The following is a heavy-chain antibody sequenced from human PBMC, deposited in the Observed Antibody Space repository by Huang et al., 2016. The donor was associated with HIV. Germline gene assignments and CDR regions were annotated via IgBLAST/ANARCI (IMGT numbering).Heavy chain of an antibody. CDR3: ARAARGDGDQGAFED. V-gene: IGHV1-3*01. J-gene: IGHJ3*01. CDR2: NNPAKGRN. Sequence: QVQLVQSGAALKKPGASAKLSCTASGYTFTAYSIHWLRRLPGQGLEWLGWNNPAKGRNLVVQSVSGRVTSAKNHDAATEYMGSRGLTPADAAEYVCARAARGDGDQGAFEDWGQGTVITVSS. D-gene: IGHD7-27*01. CDR1: GYTFTAYS.